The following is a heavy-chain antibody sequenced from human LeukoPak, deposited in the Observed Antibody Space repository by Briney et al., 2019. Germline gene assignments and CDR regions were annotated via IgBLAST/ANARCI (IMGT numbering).Heavy chain of an antibody. Sequence: SETLSLTCTVSGGSISSYYWNWIRQPAGKGLEWIGRIYPRGSTDYSPSLKSRITISVDTSKNQFSLKLSSVTAADTAVYYCARAYLRSGSYDYYYYYMDVWGKGTTVTVSS. J-gene: IGHJ6*03. D-gene: IGHD1-26*01. CDR3: ARAYLRSGSYDYYYYYMDV. V-gene: IGHV4-4*07. CDR1: GGSISSYY. CDR2: IYPRGST.